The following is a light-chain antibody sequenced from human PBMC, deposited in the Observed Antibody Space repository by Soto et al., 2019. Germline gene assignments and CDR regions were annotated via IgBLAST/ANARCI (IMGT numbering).Light chain of an antibody. Sequence: DIQMTQSPPSLSASVGDRVTITCRASQGIKNYLAWFQQKPGEAPKSLIYAASSLQSGVPSRFSGSGSGTYFTLTFSSLQPEDFATYYCQQYTTYPLTFGRGTKLEIK. CDR2: AAS. CDR1: QGIKNY. V-gene: IGKV1-16*01. J-gene: IGKJ2*01. CDR3: QQYTTYPLT.